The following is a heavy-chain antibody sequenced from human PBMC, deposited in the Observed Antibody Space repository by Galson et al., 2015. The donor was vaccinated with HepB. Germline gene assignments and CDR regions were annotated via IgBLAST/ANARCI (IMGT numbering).Heavy chain of an antibody. V-gene: IGHV4-31*03. CDR2: IYYAGST. CDR3: ARMDRRAGWFDT. CDR1: GYSVTTGGFF. D-gene: IGHD3/OR15-3a*01. Sequence: TLSLTCSVSGYSVTTGGFFWAWIRHHPRQGLEWIGHIYYAGSTSYNPSLETRVSISVDTSNNQFSLNLTSVTAADSAVYFCARMDRRAGWFDTWGQGTLVTVSA. J-gene: IGHJ5*02.